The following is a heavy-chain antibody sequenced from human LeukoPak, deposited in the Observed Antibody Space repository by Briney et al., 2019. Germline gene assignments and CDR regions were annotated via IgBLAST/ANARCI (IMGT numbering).Heavy chain of an antibody. V-gene: IGHV1-3*01. D-gene: IGHD2-2*01. Sequence: ASVKVSCKASGYTFTSYAMHWVRQAPGQRLEWMGWINAGNGNTKYSQKFQDRVTITRDTSASTAYMELSSLRSEDTAVYYCARGGQLLWESWLDPWGQGTLVTVSS. CDR3: ARGGQLLWESWLDP. CDR2: INAGNGNT. J-gene: IGHJ5*02. CDR1: GYTFTSYA.